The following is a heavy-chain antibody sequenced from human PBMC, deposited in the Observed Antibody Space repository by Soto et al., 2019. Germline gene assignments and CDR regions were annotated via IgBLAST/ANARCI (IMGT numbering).Heavy chain of an antibody. D-gene: IGHD5-18*01. CDR2: ISGSGGSI. CDR3: VKGISYGYDFLGY. Sequence: AGGSLRLSCVASGFTFSSYAMNWVRQAPGMGLEWVSTISGSGGSIYYADSVKGRFAISRDNSKNTLFLQMSSLRVEDTAIYYCVKGISYGYDFLGYWGQGTLVTVS. V-gene: IGHV3-23*01. J-gene: IGHJ4*02. CDR1: GFTFSSYA.